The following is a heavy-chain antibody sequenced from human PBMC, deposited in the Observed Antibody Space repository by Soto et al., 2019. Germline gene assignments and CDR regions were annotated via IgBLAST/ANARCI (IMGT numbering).Heavy chain of an antibody. CDR1: GGSISSYY. V-gene: IGHV4-59*01. CDR2: IYYNGST. D-gene: IGHD3-22*01. CDR3: ARDFYDSSGYLDAFDI. J-gene: IGHJ3*02. Sequence: SETLSLTCTVSGGSISSYYWNWIRQPPGKGLEWIGYIYYNGSTNYNPSLKSRVTISVDTSKSQFSLKLSSVTAADTAVCYCARDFYDSSGYLDAFDIWGQGTMVTVSS.